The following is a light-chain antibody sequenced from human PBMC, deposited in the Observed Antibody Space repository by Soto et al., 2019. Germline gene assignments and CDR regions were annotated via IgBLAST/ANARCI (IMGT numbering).Light chain of an antibody. CDR2: AAS. Sequence: DIQITQSPASLSASVGDEVTITCRASQTIMTYLNWYQLKPGKPPRLLIYAASSLQSGVPSRFSGSGSGTDFTLTISSLQPEDVATYYCQKYNSAPRTFGQGTKVDIK. CDR3: QKYNSAPRT. J-gene: IGKJ1*01. V-gene: IGKV1-39*01. CDR1: QTIMTY.